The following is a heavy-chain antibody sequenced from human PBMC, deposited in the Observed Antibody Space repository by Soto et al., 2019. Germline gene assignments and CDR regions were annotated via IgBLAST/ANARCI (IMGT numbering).Heavy chain of an antibody. D-gene: IGHD6-19*01. CDR1: GGSFSGYY. CDR3: ARGSGWYSRIFAY. Sequence: SETLSLTCAVYGGSFSGYYWSWIRQPPGKGLEWIGEINHSGSTNYNPSLKSRVTISVDTSKNQFSLKLSSVTAADTAVYYCARGSGWYSRIFAYWGQGTLVTVSS. CDR2: INHSGST. V-gene: IGHV4-34*01. J-gene: IGHJ4*02.